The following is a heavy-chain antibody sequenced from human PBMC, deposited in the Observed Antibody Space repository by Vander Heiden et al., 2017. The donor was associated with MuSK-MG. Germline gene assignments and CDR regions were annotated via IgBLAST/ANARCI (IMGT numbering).Heavy chain of an antibody. CDR3: ARQGRFWNWNYRKSEGDAFDI. CDR2: SYPGDSYT. V-gene: IGHV5-51*01. Sequence: EVQLVQSGAEVKKPGESLKISCKGSGYSYTSYWIGWVRQMPGKGLEWMGSSYPGDSYTRYSPSFQGQVTISADKSISTAYLQWSSLKASDTAMYYCARQGRFWNWNYRKSEGDAFDIWGQGTMVTVSS. J-gene: IGHJ3*02. D-gene: IGHD1-7*01. CDR1: GYSYTSYW.